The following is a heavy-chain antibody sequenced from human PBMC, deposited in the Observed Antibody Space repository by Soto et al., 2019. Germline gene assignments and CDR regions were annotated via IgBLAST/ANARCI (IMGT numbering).Heavy chain of an antibody. CDR1: GGTFSSYT. J-gene: IGHJ2*01. Sequence: QVQLVQSGAEVKKPGSSVTVSCKASGGTFSSYTISWVRQAPGQGLEWMGGIIPIFGTANYAQKFQGRVTITADESTSTAYMELSSLRSEDTAVYYCARGNHRWLQLWYFDLWGRGTLVIVSS. D-gene: IGHD5-12*01. CDR3: ARGNHRWLQLWYFDL. V-gene: IGHV1-69*12. CDR2: IIPIFGTA.